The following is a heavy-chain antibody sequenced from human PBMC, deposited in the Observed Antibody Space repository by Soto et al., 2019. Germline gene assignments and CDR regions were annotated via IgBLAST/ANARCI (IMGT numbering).Heavy chain of an antibody. V-gene: IGHV2-70*01. CDR1: GFSLTTTGMC. D-gene: IGHD7-27*01. J-gene: IGHJ5*02. CDR2: IDWDDDK. Sequence: SGPTLVNPTQTLTLTCSFSGFSLTTTGMCVSWIRQPPGKALEWLALIDWDDDKFYSTSLKTRLTISKDTSKNQVVLTMTNMDPVDTATYYCARGLGRDNWLDPWGQGTLVTV. CDR3: ARGLGRDNWLDP.